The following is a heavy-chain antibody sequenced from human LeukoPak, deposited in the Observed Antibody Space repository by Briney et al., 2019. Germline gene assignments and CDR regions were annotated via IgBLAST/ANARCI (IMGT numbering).Heavy chain of an antibody. J-gene: IGHJ6*02. D-gene: IGHD5-18*01. Sequence: PGRSLRLSCAASGFTFSSYGMHWVRQAPGKGLEWVAVISYDGSNKYYADSVKGRFTISRANSKNTLYLQMNGLRAEDTAVYYCAREGYSYGEPYGMDVWGQGTTVTVSS. V-gene: IGHV3-30*03. CDR2: ISYDGSNK. CDR1: GFTFSSYG. CDR3: AREGYSYGEPYGMDV.